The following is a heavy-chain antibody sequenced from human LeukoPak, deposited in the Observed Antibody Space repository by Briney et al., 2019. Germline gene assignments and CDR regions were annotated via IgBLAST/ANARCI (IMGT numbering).Heavy chain of an antibody. CDR1: GSTFSPYS. Sequence: GGSLRLSCAASGSTFSPYSMNWVRQAPGKGLEWVSSISSSGTFIYYADSLQGRFTISRDSATNSLYLQMNNLRVEDTAIYYCAAKYYSSSPFDPWGQGTLVTVSS. CDR3: AAKYYSSSPFDP. V-gene: IGHV3-21*01. D-gene: IGHD2-2*01. CDR2: ISSSGTFI. J-gene: IGHJ5*02.